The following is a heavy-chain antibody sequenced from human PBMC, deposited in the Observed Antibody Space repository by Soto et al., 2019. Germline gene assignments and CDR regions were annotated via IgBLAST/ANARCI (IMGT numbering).Heavy chain of an antibody. CDR3: ARVVGKNYFAP. D-gene: IGHD1-7*01. CDR2: IYYTGST. CDR1: GGSISGYY. V-gene: IGHV4-59*01. Sequence: ASETLSLTCTVSGGSISGYYWSWIRQPPGKGLEWIGYIYYTGSTYYNPSLKSRVTISLGTSRNQFSLKLTSVTAADTAVYYCARVVGKNYFAPWGQGTLVTVS. J-gene: IGHJ5*02.